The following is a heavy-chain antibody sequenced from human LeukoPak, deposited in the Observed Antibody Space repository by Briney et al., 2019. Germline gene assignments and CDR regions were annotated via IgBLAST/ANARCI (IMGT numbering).Heavy chain of an antibody. Sequence: PSETLSLTCAVYGGSFSGYYWSWIRQPPGKGLEWIGEINHSGSTNYNPSLKSRVTISVDTSKNQFSLKLSSVTAADTAVYYCARPRSYYGPIRAFDIWGQGTMVTVSS. J-gene: IGHJ3*02. CDR2: INHSGST. CDR3: ARPRSYYGPIRAFDI. CDR1: GGSFSGYY. D-gene: IGHD1-26*01. V-gene: IGHV4-34*01.